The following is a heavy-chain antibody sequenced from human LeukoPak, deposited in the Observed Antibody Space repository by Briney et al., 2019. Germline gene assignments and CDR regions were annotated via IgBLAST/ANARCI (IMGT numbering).Heavy chain of an antibody. D-gene: IGHD6-6*01. CDR2: INPSRST. CDR3: AIENSSFNY. V-gene: IGHV4-34*01. Sequence: SEILSLSCAVYVGSCSGYYWSWIRTPPGKALKSNGAINPSRSTNYNPSLKSRVTISVDTSKNQFSLKLSYVTAADTAVYNYAIENSSFNYWGQGILVTDSS. J-gene: IGHJ4*02. CDR1: VGSCSGYY.